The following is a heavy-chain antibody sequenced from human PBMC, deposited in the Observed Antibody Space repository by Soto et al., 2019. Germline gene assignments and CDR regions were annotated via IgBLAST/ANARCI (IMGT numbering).Heavy chain of an antibody. V-gene: IGHV1-69*01. Sequence: QVQLVQSGAEVKQPGSSVKVSCKASGGTFSSYAISWVRQAPGQGLEWMGGIIPIFGTANYAQKFQGRVTITADESTSTAYMELSSLRSEDTAVYYCARATAMVTYYYYYGMDVWGQGTTVTVSS. D-gene: IGHD5-18*01. CDR3: ARATAMVTYYYYYGMDV. J-gene: IGHJ6*02. CDR1: GGTFSSYA. CDR2: IIPIFGTA.